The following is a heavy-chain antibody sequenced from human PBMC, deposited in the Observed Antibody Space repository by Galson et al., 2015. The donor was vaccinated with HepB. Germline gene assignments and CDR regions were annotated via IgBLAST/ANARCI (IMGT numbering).Heavy chain of an antibody. V-gene: IGHV1-69*02. D-gene: IGHD2-15*01. J-gene: IGHJ3*01. CDR3: AKNYCSGGTCHSDVFDV. CDR1: GGTFSSDN. CDR2: IIPIVGIT. Sequence: SVTVSCKASGGTFSSDNISRMRQAPGQGLEYVGKIIPIVGITTYAENFQDRVIFTADKSTNTAYMELSSLTSEDTAIYYCAKNYCSGGTCHSDVFDVWGQGTKVTVSS.